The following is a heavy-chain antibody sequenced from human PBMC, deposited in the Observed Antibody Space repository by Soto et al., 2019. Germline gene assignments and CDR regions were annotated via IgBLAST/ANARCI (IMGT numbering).Heavy chain of an antibody. Sequence: ASVKVSCKASGYTFTDYYMHWVRQAPGQGLEWMGWINPNSGATSYAQRVQGRVTMTRDTSISTAYMELSRLTSDDTAVYYCAREGGDIVQMVYALPWYWGQGTLVTVS. V-gene: IGHV1-2*02. CDR2: INPNSGAT. CDR1: GYTFTDYY. J-gene: IGHJ4*02. D-gene: IGHD2-8*01. CDR3: AREGGDIVQMVYALPWY.